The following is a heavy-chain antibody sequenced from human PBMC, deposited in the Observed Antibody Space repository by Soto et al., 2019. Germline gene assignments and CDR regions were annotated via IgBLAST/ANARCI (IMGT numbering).Heavy chain of an antibody. J-gene: IGHJ3*02. CDR2: IYYSGST. CDR3: ARASDFWSGYYEFYAFDI. D-gene: IGHD3-3*01. V-gene: IGHV4-59*01. CDR1: GGSISSYY. Sequence: SQTLSLTCTVSGGSISSYYWSWIRQPPGKGLEWIGYIYYSGSTNYNPSLESRVTISVDTSKNQFSLKLSSVTAADTAVYYCARASDFWSGYYEFYAFDIWGQGTMVTVSS.